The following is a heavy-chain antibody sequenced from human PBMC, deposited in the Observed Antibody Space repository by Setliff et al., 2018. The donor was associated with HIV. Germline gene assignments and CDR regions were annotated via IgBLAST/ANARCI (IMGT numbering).Heavy chain of an antibody. CDR2: ISAYNGNK. V-gene: IGHV1-18*01. D-gene: IGHD2-15*01. J-gene: IGHJ6*03. Sequence: GASVKVSCKASGYTLTSYGISWVRQAPGQGLEWMGWISAYNGNKNYAQKFQGRVTMTSDTSISTAYLELSGLTSDDTAIYYCARDRAYCSSGSCYRPLVYYFYYMDVWGTGTTVTVSS. CDR3: ARDRAYCSSGSCYRPLVYYFYYMDV. CDR1: GYTLTSYG.